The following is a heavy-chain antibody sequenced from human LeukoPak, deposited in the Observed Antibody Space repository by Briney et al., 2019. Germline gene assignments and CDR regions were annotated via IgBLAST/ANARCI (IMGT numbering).Heavy chain of an antibody. D-gene: IGHD6-13*01. V-gene: IGHV3-64*01. CDR1: GFTFSSYA. Sequence: GGSLRLSCAASGFTFSSYAMHWVRQAPGKGLEYVSAISSNGGSTYYANSVKGRFTISRDNSKNTLYLQMGSLRAEDMAVYYCARARYSSSWYDYWGQGTLVTVSS. CDR3: ARARYSSSWYDY. CDR2: ISSNGGST. J-gene: IGHJ4*02.